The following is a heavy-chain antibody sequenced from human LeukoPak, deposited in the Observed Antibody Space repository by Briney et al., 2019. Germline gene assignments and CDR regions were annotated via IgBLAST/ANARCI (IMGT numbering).Heavy chain of an antibody. CDR1: GFTFSDYT. CDR2: ISTTSSTI. J-gene: IGHJ4*02. D-gene: IGHD3-3*01. V-gene: IGHV3-48*01. CDR3: ARDNRDFWSGYYYFDY. Sequence: GGSLGLSCAASGFTFSDYTMNWVRQAPGKGLEWVSYISTTSSTIYYADSVKGRFTVSRDNAKNSQYLQMNSLRAEDTAVYYCARDNRDFWSGYYYFDYWGQGSLVTVSS.